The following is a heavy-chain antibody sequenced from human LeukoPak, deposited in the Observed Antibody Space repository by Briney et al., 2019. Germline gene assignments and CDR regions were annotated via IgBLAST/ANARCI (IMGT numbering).Heavy chain of an antibody. CDR1: GGSFSDYY. CDR3: AVTYYYDSSGPAFDY. CDR2: INHSEST. J-gene: IGHJ4*02. Sequence: SETLSLTCAVYGGSFSDYYWSWIRQPPGKGLEWIGEINHSESTNYNPSLKSRVTISVDTSKNQFSLKLSSVTAADTAVYYCAVTYYYDSSGPAFDYWGQGNLVTVSS. V-gene: IGHV4-34*01. D-gene: IGHD3-22*01.